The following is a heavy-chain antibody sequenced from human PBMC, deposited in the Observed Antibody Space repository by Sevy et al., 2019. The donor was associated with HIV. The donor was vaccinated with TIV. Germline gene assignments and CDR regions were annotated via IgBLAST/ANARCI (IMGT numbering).Heavy chain of an antibody. Sequence: ASVKVSCKASGYTFSSCNMNWVRQAPGQGLEWMGWINTGTGDPTYLQGFTGRFVFSLDTSVSTAYLQINSLKAEDTGVYYCTRDRPNWGNDYWGQGTLVTVSS. D-gene: IGHD7-27*01. CDR2: INTGTGDP. V-gene: IGHV7-4-1*02. CDR3: TRDRPNWGNDY. J-gene: IGHJ4*02. CDR1: GYTFSSCN.